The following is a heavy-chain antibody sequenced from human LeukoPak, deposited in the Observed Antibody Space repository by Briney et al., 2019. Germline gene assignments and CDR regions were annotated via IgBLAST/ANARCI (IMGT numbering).Heavy chain of an antibody. J-gene: IGHJ6*02. CDR2: ISKSGDHT. D-gene: IGHD3-16*01. CDR1: GLTFNNYA. V-gene: IGHV3-23*01. CDR3: ATSWGPDTSAFRWGRDGMDV. Sequence: GGSLRLSCAVSGLTFNNYAVSWVRQAPGKGLEWVSAISKSGDHTYYAASAKGRFTIYRDDSKNTQYLQMNSLRAEDTAVYYCATSWGPDTSAFRWGRDGMDVWGQGTTVIVS.